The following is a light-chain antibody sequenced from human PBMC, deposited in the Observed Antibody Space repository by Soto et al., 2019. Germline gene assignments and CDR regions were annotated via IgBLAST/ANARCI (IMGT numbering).Light chain of an antibody. Sequence: DIQMTQSPSTLSASVGDRVTITCRASQSISSWLAWYQQKPGKAPKLLIYKASSLESGVPSRFSGSGSGTEFTHTISGLKPDDFATYDCQQYNDYPWTFGQGTKVEIK. V-gene: IGKV1-5*03. CDR1: QSISSW. CDR2: KAS. J-gene: IGKJ1*01. CDR3: QQYNDYPWT.